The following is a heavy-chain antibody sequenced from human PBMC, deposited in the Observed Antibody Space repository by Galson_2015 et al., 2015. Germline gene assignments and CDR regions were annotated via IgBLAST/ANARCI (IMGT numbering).Heavy chain of an antibody. CDR2: ISYDGSNK. CDR3: AKDLSRRYSYEHYYYYYGMDV. V-gene: IGHV3-30*18. D-gene: IGHD5-18*01. CDR1: GFTFSSYG. Sequence: SLRLSCAASGFTFSSYGMHWVRQAPGKGLEWVAVISYDGSNKYYADSVKGRFTISRDNSKNTLYLQMNSLRAEDTAVYYCAKDLSRRYSYEHYYYYYGMDVWGQGTTVTVSS. J-gene: IGHJ6*02.